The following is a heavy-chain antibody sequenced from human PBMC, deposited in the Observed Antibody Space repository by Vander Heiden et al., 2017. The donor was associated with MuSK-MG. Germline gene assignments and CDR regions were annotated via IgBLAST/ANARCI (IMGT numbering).Heavy chain of an antibody. J-gene: IGHJ6*03. D-gene: IGHD2-15*01. V-gene: IGHV3-21*01. CDR2: ISSSSSYI. CDR3: ARGFDCSGGSCYFYYYYYMDV. Sequence: VRQAPGKGLEWVSSISSSSSYIYYADSVKGRFTISRDNAKNSLYLQMNSLRAEDTAVYYCARGFDCSGGSCYFYYYYYMDVWGKGTTVTVSS.